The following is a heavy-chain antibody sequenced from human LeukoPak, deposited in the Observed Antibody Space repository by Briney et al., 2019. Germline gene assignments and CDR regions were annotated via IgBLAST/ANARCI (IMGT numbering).Heavy chain of an antibody. CDR1: GFTVSSNY. D-gene: IGHD6-13*01. V-gene: IGHV3-23*01. CDR3: AKDPKTAAEMVYFDC. J-gene: IGHJ4*02. CDR2: ISGSGDST. Sequence: GGSLRLSCAASGFTVSSNYMSWVRQAPGKGPEWVSVISGSGDSTYYADSVKGRFTISRDNSRNTLYLQMNSLRAEDTAVYYCAKDPKTAAEMVYFDCWGQGTLVTLSS.